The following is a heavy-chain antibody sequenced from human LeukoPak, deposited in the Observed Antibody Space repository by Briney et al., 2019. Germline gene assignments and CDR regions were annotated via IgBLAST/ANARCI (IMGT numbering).Heavy chain of an antibody. J-gene: IGHJ4*02. Sequence: SQTLSLTCTVSGGSISSGDYYWSWIRQPPGKGLEWIGYIYYSGSTYYNPSLKSRVTISVDTSKNQFSLKLSSVTAADTAVYYCARGDRDYGDYRLDYWGQGTLVTVSS. V-gene: IGHV4-30-4*01. CDR1: GGSISSGDYY. CDR2: IYYSGST. CDR3: ARGDRDYGDYRLDY. D-gene: IGHD4-17*01.